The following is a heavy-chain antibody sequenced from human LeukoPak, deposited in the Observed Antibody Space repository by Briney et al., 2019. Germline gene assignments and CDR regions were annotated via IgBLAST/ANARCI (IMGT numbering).Heavy chain of an antibody. D-gene: IGHD6-13*01. V-gene: IGHV1-2*02. Sequence: ASVKVSCKASGYTFTGYYMHWVRQAPGQGLEWMGWINPNSGGTNYAQKFQGRVTMTRDTSISTAYMEPSRLRSDDTAVYYCARVYQPFTAAGKYDFDYWGQGTLVTVSS. CDR3: ARVYQPFTAAGKYDFDY. CDR2: INPNSGGT. CDR1: GYTFTGYY. J-gene: IGHJ4*02.